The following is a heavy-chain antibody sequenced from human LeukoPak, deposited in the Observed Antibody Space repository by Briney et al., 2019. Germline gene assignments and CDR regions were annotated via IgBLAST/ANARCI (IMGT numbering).Heavy chain of an antibody. D-gene: IGHD2-15*01. Sequence: SETLSLTCTVSGGSISSSSYYWGWIRQPPGKGLEWIGSIYYSGSTYYNPSLKSRVTIPVDTSKNQFSLKLSSVTAADTAVYYCARGGGTRVDYWGQGTLVTVSS. CDR2: IYYSGST. CDR3: ARGGGTRVDY. J-gene: IGHJ4*02. CDR1: GGSISSSSYY. V-gene: IGHV4-39*01.